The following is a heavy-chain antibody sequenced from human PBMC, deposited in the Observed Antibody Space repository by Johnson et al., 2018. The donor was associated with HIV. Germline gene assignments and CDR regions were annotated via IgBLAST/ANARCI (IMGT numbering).Heavy chain of an antibody. CDR3: AREGAAAGPTDAFDI. Sequence: QMQLVESGGGLVKPGGSLRLSCAASGFTFSDYYMSWIRQAPGKGLEWVSYIGGSDHTIYYADSVKGRFTIPRDNSKNTLYLQMNSLRAEDTAVYYCAREGAAAGPTDAFDIWGQGTMVTVSS. CDR1: GFTFSDYY. CDR2: IGGSDHTI. D-gene: IGHD6-13*01. J-gene: IGHJ3*02. V-gene: IGHV3-11*04.